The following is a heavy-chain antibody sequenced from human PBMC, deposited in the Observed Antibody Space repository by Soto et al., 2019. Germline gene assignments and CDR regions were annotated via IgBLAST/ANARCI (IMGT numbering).Heavy chain of an antibody. D-gene: IGHD3-10*01. J-gene: IGHJ4*02. CDR3: AAKRIALVRGVIIPQFYFDY. V-gene: IGHV1-24*01. CDR1: GHILTELS. CDR2: FDPEDGVT. Sequence: VKVSCKVSGHILTELSMHWVRQAPGKGLEWMGGFDPEDGVTIYSQYFQGRVTMTEDTSTNTGYLELSSLTSEDTAVYYCAAKRIALVRGVIIPQFYFDYWGQGTLVTVSS.